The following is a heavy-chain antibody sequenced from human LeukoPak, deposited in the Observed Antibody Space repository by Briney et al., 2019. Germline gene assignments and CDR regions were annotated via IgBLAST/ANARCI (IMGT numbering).Heavy chain of an antibody. V-gene: IGHV3-74*01. D-gene: IGHD5-18*01. CDR2: IASDGSST. Sequence: GGSLRLSCAASGFTFSSYWMNWVRQAPGKGLVWVSRIASDGSSTTYADSVKGRFSISRDNAKNTLYLQMNSLRAEDTAVYYCARDRYSYGYEVGYWGQGTLVTVSS. CDR1: GFTFSSYW. J-gene: IGHJ4*02. CDR3: ARDRYSYGYEVGY.